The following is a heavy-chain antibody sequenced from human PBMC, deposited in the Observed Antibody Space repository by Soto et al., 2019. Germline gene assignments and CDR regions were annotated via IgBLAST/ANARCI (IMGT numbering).Heavy chain of an antibody. Sequence: LRLSCAASGFTFSSYWMSWVRQAPGKGLEWVANIKQDGSEKYYVDSVKGRFTISRDNAKNSLYLQMNSLRAEDTAVYYCATEGDYYDSSGFGIFDYWGQGTLVTVSS. D-gene: IGHD3-22*01. CDR2: IKQDGSEK. CDR3: ATEGDYYDSSGFGIFDY. CDR1: GFTFSSYW. V-gene: IGHV3-7*03. J-gene: IGHJ4*02.